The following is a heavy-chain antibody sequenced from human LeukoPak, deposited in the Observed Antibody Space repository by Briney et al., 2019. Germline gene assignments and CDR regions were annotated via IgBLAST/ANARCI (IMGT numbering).Heavy chain of an antibody. Sequence: ASVKVSCKASGYNFTDYYIHWVRQAPGQGLEWMGWINPNSGGTNSAQQFQGRVTLTRDTSISTAYMELSRLRSDDTAVYYCARDLGYYDRLDQFDCWGQGTLVTVFS. V-gene: IGHV1-2*02. CDR3: ARDLGYYDRLDQFDC. CDR1: GYNFTDYY. J-gene: IGHJ4*02. CDR2: INPNSGGT. D-gene: IGHD3-22*01.